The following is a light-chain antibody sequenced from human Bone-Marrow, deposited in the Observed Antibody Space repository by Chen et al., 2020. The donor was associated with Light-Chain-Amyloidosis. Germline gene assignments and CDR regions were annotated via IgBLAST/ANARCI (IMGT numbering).Light chain of an antibody. V-gene: IGLV1-40*01. CDR2: GNS. CDR3: QSYDSSLSGYVV. CDR1: KTNIGADND. Sequence: QSVLTQPPSVSGAPGQRGTISCTGSKTNIGADNDVYWYQQVPGTAPKLLIYGNSPRPSGVPDRFSGSNAGTSAFLAIAGLQAEDEAEYYCQSYDSSLSGYVVFGGGTKLTVL. J-gene: IGLJ2*01.